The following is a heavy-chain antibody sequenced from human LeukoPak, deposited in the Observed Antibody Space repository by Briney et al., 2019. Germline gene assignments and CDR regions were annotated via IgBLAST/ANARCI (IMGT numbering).Heavy chain of an antibody. CDR1: GFTFSSYA. Sequence: PGGSLRLSCAASGFTFSSYAMSWVRQAPGKGLEWVSAISGSGGSTYYADSVKGRFTISRDNSTNTLYLQMNSLRAEDTAVYYCAKVLTFDYAGNWFDPWGQGTLVTVSS. CDR2: ISGSGGST. V-gene: IGHV3-23*01. CDR3: AKVLTFDYAGNWFDP. J-gene: IGHJ5*02. D-gene: IGHD3-9*01.